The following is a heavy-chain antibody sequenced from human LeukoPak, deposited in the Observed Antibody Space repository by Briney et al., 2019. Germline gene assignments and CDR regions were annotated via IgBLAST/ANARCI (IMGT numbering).Heavy chain of an antibody. J-gene: IGHJ5*02. CDR1: GGSISSYY. Sequence: SETLSLTCTVSGGSISSYYWSWIRQPPGKGLEWIGYIYYSGSTNYNPSLKSRVTISVDTSKNQLSLKLSSVTAADTAVYYCAGRYSSGYNWFDPWGQGTLVTVSS. V-gene: IGHV4-59*01. D-gene: IGHD2-15*01. CDR2: IYYSGST. CDR3: AGRYSSGYNWFDP.